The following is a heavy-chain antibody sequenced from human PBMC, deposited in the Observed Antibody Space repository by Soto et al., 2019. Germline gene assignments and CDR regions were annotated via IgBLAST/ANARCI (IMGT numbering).Heavy chain of an antibody. J-gene: IGHJ6*02. V-gene: IGHV1-69*01. CDR1: GGTFGSYA. Sequence: QVQLVQSGAEVKKPGSSVKVSCKASGGTFGSYAISWVRQAPGQGLEWMGGIIPIPGTANYAQKFQGRVTIAVDESTSTAYMELSSLRSEDTAVYYGARSQGSSTSLEIYYYYYYGMDVWGQGTTVTVSS. CDR2: IIPIPGTA. D-gene: IGHD2-2*01. CDR3: ARSQGSSTSLEIYYYYYYGMDV.